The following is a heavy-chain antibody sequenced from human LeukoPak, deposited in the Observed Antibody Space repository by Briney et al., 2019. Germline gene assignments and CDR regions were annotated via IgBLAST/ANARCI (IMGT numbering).Heavy chain of an antibody. V-gene: IGHV1-18*01. Sequence: GASVTDSCKASGYTFTSYGINWVRQAPGQGLEWMGWISAYNGNTNYAQKLQGRVTMTTDTSTSTAYMELRSLRSDDTAVYYCARDLGSGYYYEVFDYWGQGTLATVSS. CDR2: ISAYNGNT. CDR3: ARDLGSGYYYEVFDY. D-gene: IGHD3-22*01. J-gene: IGHJ4*02. CDR1: GYTFTSYG.